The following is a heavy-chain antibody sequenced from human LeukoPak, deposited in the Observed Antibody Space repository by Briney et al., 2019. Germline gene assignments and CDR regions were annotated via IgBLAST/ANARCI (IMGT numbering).Heavy chain of an antibody. Sequence: SETLSLTCTVSGYSISSGYYWGWIRQPPGKGLEWIGSIYHSGSTYYNPSLKSRVTISVDTSKNQFSLKLSSVTAADTAVYYCARGGWELIDYWGQGTLVTVSS. CDR3: ARGGWELIDY. D-gene: IGHD1-26*01. CDR1: GYSISSGYY. V-gene: IGHV4-38-2*02. J-gene: IGHJ4*02. CDR2: IYHSGST.